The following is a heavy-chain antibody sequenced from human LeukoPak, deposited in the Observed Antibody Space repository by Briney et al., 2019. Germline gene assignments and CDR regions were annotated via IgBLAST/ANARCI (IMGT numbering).Heavy chain of an antibody. CDR1: GGSISSTYY. CDR2: IYYSGTT. D-gene: IGHD3-10*01. V-gene: IGHV4-39*07. J-gene: IGHJ5*02. CDR3: ARGGYYGSGNDFRFDP. Sequence: SETLSLTCTVSGGSISSTYYWDWIRQPPGKGLEWIGSIYYSGTTYYNPSLKSRVTISVDTSKNQFSLKLSSVTAADTAVYYCARGGYYGSGNDFRFDPWGQGTLVTVSS.